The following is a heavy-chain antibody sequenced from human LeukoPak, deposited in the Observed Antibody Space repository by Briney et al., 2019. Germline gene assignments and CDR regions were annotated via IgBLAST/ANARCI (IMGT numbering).Heavy chain of an antibody. CDR2: IGRTGNSI. CDR1: GFTLSSYE. CDR3: ARGPYSSNWYVDY. D-gene: IGHD6-13*01. V-gene: IGHV3-48*03. J-gene: IGHJ4*02. Sequence: PGGSLGLSCAASGFTLSSYEMNWVRLAPGKGLEWISYIGRTGNSIYYADSVKGRFTISRDSAKNSLYLQMNSLRAEDTAVYYCARGPYSSNWYVDYWGQGTLVTVAS.